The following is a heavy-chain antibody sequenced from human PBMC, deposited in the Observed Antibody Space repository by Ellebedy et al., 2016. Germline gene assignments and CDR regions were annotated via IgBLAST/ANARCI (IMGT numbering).Heavy chain of an antibody. V-gene: IGHV3-21*06. CDR2: IGYDGTFI. CDR3: TRDVGSRDRASDI. D-gene: IGHD3-10*01. J-gene: IGHJ3*02. Sequence: GESLKISXPASGFTLSHYNVKWVRQAPGKGLEWVSFIGYDGTFITYADSVRGRFTISRDSANNFVYLQMNNLRAEDTAVYHCTRDVGSRDRASDIWGQGTLVTVSA. CDR1: GFTLSHYN.